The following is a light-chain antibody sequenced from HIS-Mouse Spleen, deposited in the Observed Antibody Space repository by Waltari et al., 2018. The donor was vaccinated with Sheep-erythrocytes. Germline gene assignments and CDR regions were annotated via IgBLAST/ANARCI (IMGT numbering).Light chain of an antibody. Sequence: SYELTQPPSVSVSPGQTASITCSGDKLGDKYPCWYQQKPGQSPVLVIYQESKGPSGTPDRFSGSKSGNTTSLTISGLQAEDEADYYCCSYAGSYNQVFATGTKVTVL. CDR3: CSYAGSYNQV. CDR1: KLGDKY. J-gene: IGLJ1*01. V-gene: IGLV3-1*01. CDR2: QES.